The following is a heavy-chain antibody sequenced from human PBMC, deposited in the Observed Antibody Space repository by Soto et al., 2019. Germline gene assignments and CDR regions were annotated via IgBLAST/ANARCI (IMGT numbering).Heavy chain of an antibody. CDR2: ISGGGDTT. Sequence: EVQLLESGGGLVQPGGSLRLSCAASGFTFNNYAMTWVRQAPGRGLEWVSAISGGGDTTSYADSVKGRFTVSRDGSKTTLYLQMSSLRAEDTVLYYCAKGRGGSGSLTPRVDFWGQGTLVTVSS. V-gene: IGHV3-23*01. J-gene: IGHJ4*02. CDR1: GFTFNNYA. CDR3: AKGRGGSGSLTPRVDF. D-gene: IGHD3-10*01.